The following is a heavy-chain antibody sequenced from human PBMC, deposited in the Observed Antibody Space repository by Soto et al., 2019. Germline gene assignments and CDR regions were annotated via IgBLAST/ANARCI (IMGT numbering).Heavy chain of an antibody. CDR1: GFSVSDHY. J-gene: IGHJ4*02. CDR3: AGVRWGDVDS. Sequence: EVQLVESGGGLVQPGGTLRLSCAASGFSVSDHYMDWVRQAPGKGLEWVGRARNKARSYSIEYAASVKGRFTISRDDSKNSVDLKTNSLETEDTAVYYCAGVRWGDVDSWGQGTLVAFSS. CDR2: ARNKARSYSI. V-gene: IGHV3-72*01. D-gene: IGHD3-16*01.